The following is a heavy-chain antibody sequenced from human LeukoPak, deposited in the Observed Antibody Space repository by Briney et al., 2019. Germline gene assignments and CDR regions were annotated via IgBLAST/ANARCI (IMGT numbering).Heavy chain of an antibody. CDR1: GFTFSTYT. Sequence: QTGGSLRLSCAASGFTFSTYTMSWVRQAPGKGPEWVSAINGGGDSSYYADSVRGRFTISRDNSKNTLYLHMSSLTAEDTAIYYCAKVGGNYIQEGQLHWGRGTLVTVSS. D-gene: IGHD1-7*01. CDR2: INGGGDSS. J-gene: IGHJ4*02. CDR3: AKVGGNYIQEGQLH. V-gene: IGHV3-23*01.